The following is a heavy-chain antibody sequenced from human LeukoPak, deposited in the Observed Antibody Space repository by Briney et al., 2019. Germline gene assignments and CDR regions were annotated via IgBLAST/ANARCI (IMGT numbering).Heavy chain of an antibody. Sequence: PSETLSLTCTVSGGSISSSSYYWGWIRQPPGKGLEWIGSIYYSGSTYYTPSLKSRVTISVDTSKNQFSLKLSSVTAADTAVYYRARLDGDSLFDYWGQGTLVTVSS. CDR1: GGSISSSSYY. CDR2: IYYSGST. CDR3: ARLDGDSLFDY. V-gene: IGHV4-39*01. D-gene: IGHD4-17*01. J-gene: IGHJ4*02.